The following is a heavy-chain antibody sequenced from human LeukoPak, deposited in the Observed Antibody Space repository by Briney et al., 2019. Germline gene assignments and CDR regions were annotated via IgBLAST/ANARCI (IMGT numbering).Heavy chain of an antibody. CDR1: GLTFRDYS. J-gene: IGHJ4*02. Sequence: GESLRLSCAASGLTFRDYSMAWVRQVPGGGLEWVSAISIPTFTLYADPVKGRFIISRDNSKNTLYLQMDNLRAEDTAAYYCVKERDRGVDVADDFDLWGQGTLVTVSS. V-gene: IGHV3-23*01. CDR3: VKERDRGVDVADDFDL. CDR2: ISIPTFT. D-gene: IGHD6-19*01.